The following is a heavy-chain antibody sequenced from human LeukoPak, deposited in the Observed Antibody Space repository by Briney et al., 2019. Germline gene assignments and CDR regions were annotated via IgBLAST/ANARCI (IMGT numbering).Heavy chain of an antibody. V-gene: IGHV4-31*03. CDR3: ARELWRYAFDI. CDR1: GGSISSGGYY. Sequence: SETLSLTCTVSGGSISSGGYYWSWIRQHPGKGLEWIGYIYYSGSTYYNPSLKNRVTISVDTSKNQFSLKLSSVTAADTAVYYCARELWRYAFDIWGQGTMVTVSS. CDR2: IYYSGST. D-gene: IGHD2-21*01. J-gene: IGHJ3*02.